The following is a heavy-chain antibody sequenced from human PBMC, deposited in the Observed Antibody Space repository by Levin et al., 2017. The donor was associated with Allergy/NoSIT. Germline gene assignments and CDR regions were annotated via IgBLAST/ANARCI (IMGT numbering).Heavy chain of an antibody. CDR3: ARASRTGIAVAGTPY. J-gene: IGHJ4*02. Sequence: GESLKISCKASGYTFTGYYMHWVRQAPGQGLEWMGRINPNSGGTNYAQKFQGRVTMTRDTSISTAYMELSRLRSDDTAVYYCARASRTGIAVAGTPYWGQGTLVTVSS. D-gene: IGHD6-19*01. V-gene: IGHV1-2*06. CDR2: INPNSGGT. CDR1: GYTFTGYY.